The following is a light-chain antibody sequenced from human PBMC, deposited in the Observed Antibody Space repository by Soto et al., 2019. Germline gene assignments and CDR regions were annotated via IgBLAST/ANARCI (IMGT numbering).Light chain of an antibody. J-gene: IGLJ2*01. CDR1: SNDLGSYDL. CDR3: CSYAGGNTLV. CDR2: EVR. V-gene: IGLV2-23*02. Sequence: QSALTQPASVSGSPGQSITISCTGTSNDLGSYDLVSWYQQHPGKAPKLMIYEVRRRPSGVSDRFSGSKSGNTASLTISGLQAEDESDYYCCSYAGGNTLVFGGGTKVTVL.